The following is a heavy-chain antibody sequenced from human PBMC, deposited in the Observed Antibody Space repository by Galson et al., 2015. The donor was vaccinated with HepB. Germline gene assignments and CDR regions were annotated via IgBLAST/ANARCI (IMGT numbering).Heavy chain of an antibody. Sequence: SLRLSCAASGFTFSSYAMHWVRQAPGKGLEWVAVISYDGSNKYYADSVKGRFTISRDNSKNTLYLQMNSLRAEDTAVYYCARGGRLMLALWGQGTLVTVSS. CDR3: ARGGRLMLAL. V-gene: IGHV3-30-3*01. CDR1: GFTFSSYA. D-gene: IGHD3-10*02. CDR2: ISYDGSNK. J-gene: IGHJ4*02.